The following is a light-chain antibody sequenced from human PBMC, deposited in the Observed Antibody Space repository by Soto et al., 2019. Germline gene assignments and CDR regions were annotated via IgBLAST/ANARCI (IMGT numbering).Light chain of an antibody. Sequence: QSVLTQPPSVSGAPGQRVTISGTGSSSNIGAGYAVHWYQQLPGTAPKLLIYDNTNRPSGVPDRFSGSESGTSASLAIPGLQAEDAADYYCQSYDTSLSASVFGGGPQLTVL. CDR2: DNT. J-gene: IGLJ2*01. CDR1: SSNIGAGYA. CDR3: QSYDTSLSASV. V-gene: IGLV1-40*01.